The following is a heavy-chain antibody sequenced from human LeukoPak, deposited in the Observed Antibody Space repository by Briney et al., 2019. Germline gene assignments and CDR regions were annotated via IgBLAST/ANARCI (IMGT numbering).Heavy chain of an antibody. J-gene: IGHJ3*02. Sequence: SQTLSLTCAVSGGSISSGGYSWSWIRQPPGKGLEWIGYIYHSGSTYYNPSLKSRVTISVDRPKNQFSLKLSSVTAADTAVYYCATNSYGSTDAFDIWGQGTMVTVSS. V-gene: IGHV4-30-2*01. CDR3: ATNSYGSTDAFDI. D-gene: IGHD5-18*01. CDR1: GGSISSGGYS. CDR2: IYHSGST.